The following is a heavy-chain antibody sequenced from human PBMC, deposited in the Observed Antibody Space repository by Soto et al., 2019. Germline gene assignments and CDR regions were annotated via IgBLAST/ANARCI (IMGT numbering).Heavy chain of an antibody. CDR1: GYTFTSYD. Sequence: QVQLVQSGAEVKKPGASVKVSCKASGYTFTSYDINWVRQATGQGLEWMGWMNPNSGNTGYAQKFQGRVTMTRNTSISTAYMELSSLRSEDTAVYYCARDIRGLGSSGWYYFDYWGQGTLVTVSS. D-gene: IGHD6-19*01. CDR2: MNPNSGNT. J-gene: IGHJ4*02. CDR3: ARDIRGLGSSGWYYFDY. V-gene: IGHV1-8*01.